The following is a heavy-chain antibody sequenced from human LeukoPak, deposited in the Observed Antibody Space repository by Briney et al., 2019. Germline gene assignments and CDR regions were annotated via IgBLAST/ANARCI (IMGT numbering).Heavy chain of an antibody. CDR3: AGGYRIAARIGVDY. D-gene: IGHD6-6*01. J-gene: IGHJ4*02. Sequence: ASVKVSCKASGYTFTGYYMHWVRQAPGQGLEWMGWINPNSGGTNYAQKFQGRVTMTRDTSISTAYMELSSLRSEDTAVYYCAGGYRIAARIGVDYWGQGTLVTVSS. CDR1: GYTFTGYY. V-gene: IGHV1-2*02. CDR2: INPNSGGT.